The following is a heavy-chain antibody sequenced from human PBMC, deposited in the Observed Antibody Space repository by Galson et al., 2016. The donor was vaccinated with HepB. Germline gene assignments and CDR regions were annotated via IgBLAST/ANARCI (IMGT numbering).Heavy chain of an antibody. CDR1: GGSFSGYQ. CDR2: INYDGNT. V-gene: IGHV4-34*01. D-gene: IGHD3-3*01. CDR3: ASQNGYFDFLSDYYTYYYGMDV. Sequence: SETLSLTCAVYGGSFSGYQWSWIRQTPGKGLEWIGEINYDGNTKYNPSLKSRVTISVDTSKNQVSLRLSSVTAAGTAVYYCASQNGYFDFLSDYYTYYYGMDVWGQGTAVTVSS. J-gene: IGHJ6*02.